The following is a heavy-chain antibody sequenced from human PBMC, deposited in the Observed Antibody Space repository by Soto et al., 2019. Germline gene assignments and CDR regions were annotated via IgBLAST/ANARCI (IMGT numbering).Heavy chain of an antibody. J-gene: IGHJ3*02. CDR1: GGSFSGYY. D-gene: IGHD2-15*01. Sequence: SETLSLTCAVYGGSFSGYYWSWIRQPPGKGLEWIGEIYHSGSTNYNPSLKSRVTISVDKSKNQFSLKLSSVTAADTAVYYCARGGERYCSGGSCLGAFDIWGQGTMVTVSS. V-gene: IGHV4-34*01. CDR3: ARGGERYCSGGSCLGAFDI. CDR2: IYHSGST.